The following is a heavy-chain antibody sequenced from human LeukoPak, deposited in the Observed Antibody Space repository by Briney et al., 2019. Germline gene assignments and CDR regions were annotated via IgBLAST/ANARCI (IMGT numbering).Heavy chain of an antibody. Sequence: GGSLRLSCAASGFTFSSYAMSWVRQAPGKGLEWVSAISGSGGSTYYADSVKGRFTISRDNAKNSLYLQMNSLRAEDTAVYYCARAGRRGSSWYYWGQGTLVTVSS. J-gene: IGHJ4*02. CDR1: GFTFSSYA. CDR3: ARAGRRGSSWYY. V-gene: IGHV3-23*01. CDR2: ISGSGGST. D-gene: IGHD6-13*01.